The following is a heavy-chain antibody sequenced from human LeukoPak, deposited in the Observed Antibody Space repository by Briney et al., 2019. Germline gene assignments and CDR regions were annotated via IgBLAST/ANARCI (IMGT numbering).Heavy chain of an antibody. CDR3: ATLRQGARVDY. CDR2: INPSGSST. D-gene: IGHD1-26*01. CDR1: GYTFTSHY. Sequence: AASVKVSCKASGYTFTSHYMHWVRQAPGQGLEWMGLINPSGSSTLYAQKFQGRVTMTEDTSTDTAYMELSSLRSEDTAVYYCATLRQGARVDYWGQGTLVTVSS. J-gene: IGHJ4*02. V-gene: IGHV1-46*01.